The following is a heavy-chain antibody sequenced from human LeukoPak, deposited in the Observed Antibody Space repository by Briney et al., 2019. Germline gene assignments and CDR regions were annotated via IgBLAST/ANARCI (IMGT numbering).Heavy chain of an antibody. Sequence: GESLNFSCKGSGYSFTSYWIGWVRQMPGKGLEWMGIIYPGDSDTRYSPSFQGQVTISADKSISTAYLQWSSLKASDTAMYYCARSGGNYDILTGYYLPWFDPWGQGTLVTVSS. CDR1: GYSFTSYW. D-gene: IGHD3-9*01. CDR2: IYPGDSDT. CDR3: ARSGGNYDILTGYYLPWFDP. V-gene: IGHV5-51*01. J-gene: IGHJ5*02.